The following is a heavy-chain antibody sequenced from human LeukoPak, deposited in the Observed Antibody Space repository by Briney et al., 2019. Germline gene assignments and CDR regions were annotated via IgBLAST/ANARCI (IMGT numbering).Heavy chain of an antibody. CDR3: ARGWQKGFFDY. Sequence: PGGSLRLSCAASGFTFSNSAMNWVRQAPGKGLEWVSSISSSSSYIYSADSVKGRFTISRDNSKNTLYLQMNSLRAEDTAVYYCARGWQKGFFDYWGQGTLVTVSS. CDR2: ISSSSSYI. V-gene: IGHV3-21*04. J-gene: IGHJ4*02. CDR1: GFTFSNSA.